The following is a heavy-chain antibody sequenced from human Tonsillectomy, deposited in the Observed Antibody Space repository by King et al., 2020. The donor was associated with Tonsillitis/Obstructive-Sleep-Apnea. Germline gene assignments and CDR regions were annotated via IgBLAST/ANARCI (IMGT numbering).Heavy chain of an antibody. D-gene: IGHD6-13*01. J-gene: IGHJ6*02. Sequence: VQLQESGPGLVKPSETLSLTCTVSGGSISSYYWSWLRQPPGKGLEWIGYIYYSGSTNYNPSLKSRVTISVDTSKNQFSLKLSSVTAADTAVYYCARHSSSSWYPASTGYYGMDVWGQGTTVTVSS. CDR1: GGSISSYY. CDR2: IYYSGST. CDR3: ARHSSSSWYPASTGYYGMDV. V-gene: IGHV4-59*08.